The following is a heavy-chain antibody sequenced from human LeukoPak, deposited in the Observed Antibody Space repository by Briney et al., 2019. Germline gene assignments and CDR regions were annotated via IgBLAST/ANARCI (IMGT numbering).Heavy chain of an antibody. CDR2: VNHLGRT. CDR3: ARGSASGIYPIDY. D-gene: IGHD6-19*01. V-gene: IGHV4-34*01. J-gene: IGHJ4*02. Sequence: SETLSLTCAVSGGSFSVYYWSWIRQPPGKGLEWIGEVNHLGRTNYNPSLKSRVTMSLDTSKKEVSPKLTSVTAADTAVYYCARGSASGIYPIDYWGQGTLVTVSP. CDR1: GGSFSVYY.